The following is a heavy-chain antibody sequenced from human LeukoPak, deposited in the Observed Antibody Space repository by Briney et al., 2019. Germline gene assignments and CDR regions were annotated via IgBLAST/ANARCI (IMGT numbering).Heavy chain of an antibody. CDR1: GGSISSYY. J-gene: IGHJ4*02. CDR2: IYTSGST. D-gene: IGHD6-19*01. V-gene: IGHV4-4*07. CDR3: VRHRRVAVAGFDY. Sequence: PSETLSLTCTVSGGSISSYYWSWIRQPAGKGLEWIGRIYTSGSTNYNPSLKRRVTISVDTSKNQFSLKLTSVTAADTAVYYCVRHRRVAVAGFDYWGQGTLVTVSS.